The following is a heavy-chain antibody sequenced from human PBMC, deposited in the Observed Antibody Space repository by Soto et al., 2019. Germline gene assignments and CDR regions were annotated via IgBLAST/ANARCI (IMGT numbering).Heavy chain of an antibody. Sequence: ASVKVSCKASGYTFTSYAMHWVRQAPGQRLEWMGWINAGNGNTKYSQKFQGRVTITRDTSASTAYMELSSLRSEDTAVYYCASTTAPQGDYYYYMDVWGKGTTVTVSS. CDR1: GYTFTSYA. J-gene: IGHJ6*03. CDR2: INAGNGNT. CDR3: ASTTAPQGDYYYYMDV. V-gene: IGHV1-3*01.